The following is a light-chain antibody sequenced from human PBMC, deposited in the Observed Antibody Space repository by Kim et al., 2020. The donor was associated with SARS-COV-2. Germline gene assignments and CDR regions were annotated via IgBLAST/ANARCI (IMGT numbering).Light chain of an antibody. CDR1: NSNIGAGYD. CDR2: ANR. Sequence: QRVTISCTGSNSNIGAGYDVHWYQQLPGTAPNLLTFANRYRPSGVPDRFSGSQSGTSASLAITGLQAEDEADYYCQSYDSSLSGVVFGGGTQLTVL. J-gene: IGLJ2*01. V-gene: IGLV1-40*01. CDR3: QSYDSSLSGVV.